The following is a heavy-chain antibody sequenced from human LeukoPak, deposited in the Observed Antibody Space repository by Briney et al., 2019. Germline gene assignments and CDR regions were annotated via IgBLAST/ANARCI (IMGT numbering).Heavy chain of an antibody. D-gene: IGHD1-26*01. J-gene: IGHJ4*02. CDR3: ARDPGRSPDY. V-gene: IGHV3-64*01. CDR2: INSNGDDT. CDR1: GFTFSHYS. Sequence: GGSLRLSCEASGFTFSHYSMHWVRQAPGKGLEYVSAINSNGDDTYYVNSVKGRFIISRDNSKNTLYLQMGSLRAEDMAVYYCARDPGRSPDYSGQGTLVTVSS.